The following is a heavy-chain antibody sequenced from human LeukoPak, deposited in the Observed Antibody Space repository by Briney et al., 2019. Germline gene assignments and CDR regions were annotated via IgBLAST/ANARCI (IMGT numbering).Heavy chain of an antibody. CDR2: ISYDGSNK. J-gene: IGHJ4*02. CDR1: GFTFSSYA. CDR3: AGSGSYIWQFDY. Sequence: GRSLRLSCAAAGFTFSSYAMHWVRQAPGKGLEWVAVISYDGSNKYYADSVKGRFTISRDNSKNTLYLQMNSLRAEDTAVYYCAGSGSYIWQFDYWGQGTLVTVSS. D-gene: IGHD3-10*01. V-gene: IGHV3-30*04.